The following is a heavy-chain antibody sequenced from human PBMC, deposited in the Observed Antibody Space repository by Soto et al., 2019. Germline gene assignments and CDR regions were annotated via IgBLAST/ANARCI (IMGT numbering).Heavy chain of an antibody. Sequence: SQTLSLTCAISVDSVSSNNAAWNLISQSPSRGLEWLGRTYYRSKWHSGYAVSVRSRISISPDTSKNRFSLQLNSVTPDDTAAYYCARSGPWGYIDYWGRGHMFAVSS. J-gene: IGHJ4*02. CDR3: ARSGPWGYIDY. CDR2: TYYRSKWHS. D-gene: IGHD3-16*02. CDR1: VDSVSSNNAA. V-gene: IGHV6-1*01.